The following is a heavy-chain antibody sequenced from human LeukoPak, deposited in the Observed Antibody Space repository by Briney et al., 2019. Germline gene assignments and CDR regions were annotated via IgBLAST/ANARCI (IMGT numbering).Heavy chain of an antibody. CDR1: GGSFSGYY. CDR2: INHSGST. V-gene: IGHV4-34*01. CDR3: ARGRTIFGVAPYVRPNYYYYMDV. D-gene: IGHD3-3*01. Sequence: TSETLSLTCAVYGGSFSGYYWSWIRQPPGKGLEWIGEINHSGSTNYNPSLKSRVTISVDTSKNQFSPKLSSVTAADTAVYYCARGRTIFGVAPYVRPNYYYYMDVWGKGTTVTVSS. J-gene: IGHJ6*03.